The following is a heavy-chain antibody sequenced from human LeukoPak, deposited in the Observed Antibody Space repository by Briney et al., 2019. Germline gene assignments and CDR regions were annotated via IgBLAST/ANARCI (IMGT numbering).Heavy chain of an antibody. J-gene: IGHJ4*02. Sequence: PGGSLRLSCAASGFTFSDYYMSWIRQAPGKGLEWVSYISSSGSTIYYADSVKGRFTISRDNAKNSLYLQMSSLRAEDTAVYYCASTPYYDSSGYYPVYWGQGTLVTVSS. D-gene: IGHD3-22*01. CDR1: GFTFSDYY. V-gene: IGHV3-11*01. CDR2: ISSSGSTI. CDR3: ASTPYYDSSGYYPVY.